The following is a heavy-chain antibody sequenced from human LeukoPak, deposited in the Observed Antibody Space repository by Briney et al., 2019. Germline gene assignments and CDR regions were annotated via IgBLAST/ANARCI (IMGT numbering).Heavy chain of an antibody. J-gene: IGHJ4*02. D-gene: IGHD3-22*01. CDR3: ARQRTYYYDSSGYYPY. CDR1: GFTFSDYY. Sequence: GGSLRLSCAASGFTFSDYYMSWIRQAPGKGLEWVSYISSSGSTIYYADSVKGRFTISRDNAKNSLYLQMNSLRAEDTAVYYCARQRTYYYDSSGYYPYWGQGTLVTVSS. V-gene: IGHV3-11*04. CDR2: ISSSGSTI.